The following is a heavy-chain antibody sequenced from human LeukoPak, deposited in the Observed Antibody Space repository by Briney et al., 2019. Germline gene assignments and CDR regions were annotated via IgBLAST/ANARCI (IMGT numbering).Heavy chain of an antibody. Sequence: GASVKVSCKASGYTLTDYYMHWVRQAPGQGLDWMGWSNPNSGGTNYAQKFKGRVTMTRDTSISTGYMELSRLRSDDTAVYYCMISISDPPLDYWGQGTLVTVSS. CDR1: GYTLTDYY. J-gene: IGHJ4*02. V-gene: IGHV1-2*02. D-gene: IGHD3-3*02. CDR3: MISISDPPLDY. CDR2: SNPNSGGT.